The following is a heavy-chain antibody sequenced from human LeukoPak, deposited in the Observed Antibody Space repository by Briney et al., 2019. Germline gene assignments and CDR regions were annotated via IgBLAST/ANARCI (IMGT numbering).Heavy chain of an antibody. V-gene: IGHV4-39*01. D-gene: IGHD3-22*01. CDR1: GGSISSSSHY. CDR3: ARRLIGFDT. CDR2: IHYSGTT. J-gene: IGHJ5*02. Sequence: SETLSLTCTVSGGSISSSSHYWGWIRQPPGKGLEWIGDIHYSGTTYYNPSLKSRVTISVDTSKNQFSLKLTSVTAADTAVYYCARRLIGFDTWGQGTLVTVSS.